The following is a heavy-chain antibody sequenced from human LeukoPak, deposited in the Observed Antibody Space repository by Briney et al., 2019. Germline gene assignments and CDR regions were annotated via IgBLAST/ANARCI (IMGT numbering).Heavy chain of an antibody. D-gene: IGHD3-10*01. J-gene: IGHJ4*02. CDR1: GGSISSYY. Sequence: PSETLSLTCTVSGGSISSYYWSWIRHPPGRGREWIGYTYYSGSTNYNPSLKSRVTISGDTSKNQFSLKLSSVTAADTAVYYCARPAHYGSGSYPYYFDCWGQGTLVTVSS. V-gene: IGHV4-59*01. CDR2: TYYSGST. CDR3: ARPAHYGSGSYPYYFDC.